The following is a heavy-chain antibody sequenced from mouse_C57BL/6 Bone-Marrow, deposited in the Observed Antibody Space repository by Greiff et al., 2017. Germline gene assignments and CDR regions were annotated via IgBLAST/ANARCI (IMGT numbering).Heavy chain of an antibody. CDR2: INPNSGGT. V-gene: IGHV1-26*01. CDR1: GYTFTDYY. Sequence: VQLQQSGPELVKPGASVKISCKASGYTFTDYYMNWVKQSHGKSLEWIGNINPNSGGTSYNQKFKGKATLTVDKSSSTAYMELSSLTSEDSAVYYCARGRYFPFAYWGQGTPVTVS. CDR3: ARGRYFPFAY. J-gene: IGHJ3*01.